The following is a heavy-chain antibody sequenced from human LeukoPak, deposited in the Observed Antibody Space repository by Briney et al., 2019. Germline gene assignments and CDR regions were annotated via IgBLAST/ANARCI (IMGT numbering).Heavy chain of an antibody. CDR1: GFTVSSNY. CDR3: ARDPYYYDSSGYQPYYYYYYMDV. V-gene: IGHV3-66*01. D-gene: IGHD3-22*01. CDR2: IYSGGST. Sequence: GGSLRLSCAASGFTVSSNYMSWVRQAPGKGLEWVSVIYSGGSTYYADSVKGRFTISRDNSKNTLYLQMNSLRAEDTAVYYCARDPYYYDSSGYQPYYYYYYMDVWGKGTTVTVSS. J-gene: IGHJ6*03.